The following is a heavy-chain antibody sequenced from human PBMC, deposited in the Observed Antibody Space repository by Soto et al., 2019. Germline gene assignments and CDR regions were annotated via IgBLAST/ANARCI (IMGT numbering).Heavy chain of an antibody. CDR2: IYYSGST. V-gene: IGHV4-39*07. J-gene: IGHJ5*02. CDR3: ARDSSGWYDRAGWFDP. CDR1: GGSISSSSYY. D-gene: IGHD6-19*01. Sequence: SATMPLTCTVSGGSISSSSYYWCWISQPPGKGLEWIGYIYYSGSTNYNPSLKSRVTISVDTSKNQFSLKLSSVTAADTAVYYCARDSSGWYDRAGWFDPWGQGTLVTVSS.